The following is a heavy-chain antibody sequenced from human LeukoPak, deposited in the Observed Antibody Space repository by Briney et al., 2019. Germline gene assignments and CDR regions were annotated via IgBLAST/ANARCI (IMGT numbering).Heavy chain of an antibody. J-gene: IGHJ4*02. CDR2: INPNSGGT. Sequence: ASVKVSCKASGYTFTGYYMHWVRQAPGQGLEWMGWINPNSGGTDYAQKFQGRVTMTRDTSISTAYMELSRLRSDDTAVYYRARVGPTAAGTNYFDYWGQGSLVIVSS. CDR1: GYTFTGYY. V-gene: IGHV1-2*02. CDR3: ARVGPTAAGTNYFDY. D-gene: IGHD6-13*01.